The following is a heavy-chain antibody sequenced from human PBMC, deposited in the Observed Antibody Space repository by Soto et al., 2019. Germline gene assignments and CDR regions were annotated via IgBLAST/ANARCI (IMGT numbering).Heavy chain of an antibody. D-gene: IGHD2-2*01. Sequence: EVQLVESGGGLAQPGGSLRLSCAASGFTFSNYGMTWVRQAPGKGLEWVSCISGSGTNTYYADVVKGRFAISRDNAKNTMYMKMKHLRADDTAVYYCAVVEGARTTEGVTRNFVYWGQGTLVTVSS. CDR1: GFTFSNYG. CDR2: ISGSGTNT. CDR3: AVVEGARTTEGVTRNFVY. V-gene: IGHV3-23*04. J-gene: IGHJ4*02.